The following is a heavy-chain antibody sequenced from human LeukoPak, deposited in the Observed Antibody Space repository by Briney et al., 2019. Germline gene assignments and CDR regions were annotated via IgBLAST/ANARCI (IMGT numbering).Heavy chain of an antibody. Sequence: GASVKVSCKASGYTFTSYYMHWVRQAPGQGLEWMGIINPSGGSTSYAQKFQGRVTMTRDTSTSTVYMELSSLRSDDTAVYYCARVAAIVGADYWGQGTLVTVSS. CDR3: ARVAAIVGADY. V-gene: IGHV1-46*01. CDR1: GYTFTSYY. CDR2: INPSGGST. J-gene: IGHJ4*02. D-gene: IGHD1-26*01.